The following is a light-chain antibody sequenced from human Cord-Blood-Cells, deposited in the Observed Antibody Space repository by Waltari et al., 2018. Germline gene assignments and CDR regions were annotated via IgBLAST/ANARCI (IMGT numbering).Light chain of an antibody. CDR3: QSYDSSLSGSV. Sequence: QSVLTQPPSVSGAPGQRVTISCTGSSSNIGAGYDVHWYQQLPGTAPKLLTYGTSNRPAGVPDRFSGSKSGPSASLAITGLQAEDEADYYCQSYDSSLSGSVFGGGTKLTVL. V-gene: IGLV1-40*01. J-gene: IGLJ3*02. CDR2: GTS. CDR1: SSNIGAGYD.